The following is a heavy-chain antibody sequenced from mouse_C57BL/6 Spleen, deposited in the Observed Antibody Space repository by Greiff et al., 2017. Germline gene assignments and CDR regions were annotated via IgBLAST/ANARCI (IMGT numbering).Heavy chain of an antibody. Sequence: QVQLQQSGAELVRPGTSVKVSCKASGYAFTNYLIEWVKQRPGQGLEWIGVINPGSGGTNYNEKFKGKATLTADKSSSTAYMQLSSLTSEDSAVYFCARGDGSSPYWYFDVWGTGTTVTVSS. CDR3: ARGDGSSPYWYFDV. D-gene: IGHD1-1*01. J-gene: IGHJ1*03. CDR1: GYAFTNYL. CDR2: INPGSGGT. V-gene: IGHV1-54*01.